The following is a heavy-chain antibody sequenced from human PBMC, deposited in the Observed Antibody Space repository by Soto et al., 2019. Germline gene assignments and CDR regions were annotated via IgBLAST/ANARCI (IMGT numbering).Heavy chain of an antibody. CDR2: ISNDGKNE. V-gene: IGHV3-30*18. CDR1: GFTFSYYG. Sequence: QVQLVESGGGVVQPGRSLRLSCAASGFTFSYYGMHWVRQAPGKGLEWVAVISNDGKNEYNADSVRGRFAISRDNSKNTLYLQMYSLRDEETAVYYCAKDSGRGSDDYYFDYWGQGTLVTVSS. J-gene: IGHJ4*02. D-gene: IGHD3-10*01. CDR3: AKDSGRGSDDYYFDY.